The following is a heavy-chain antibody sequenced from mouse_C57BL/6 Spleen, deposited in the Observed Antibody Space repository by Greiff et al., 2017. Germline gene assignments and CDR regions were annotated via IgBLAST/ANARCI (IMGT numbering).Heavy chain of an antibody. J-gene: IGHJ4*01. V-gene: IGHV1-54*01. Sequence: VKLQESGAELVRPGTSVKVSCKASGYAFTNYLIEWVKQRPGQGLEWIGVINPGSGGTNYNEKFKGKATLTADKSSSTAYMQLSSLTSEDSAVYFCARSSSHYYGSSPFYYAMDYWGQGTSVTVSS. CDR2: INPGSGGT. CDR3: ARSSSHYYGSSPFYYAMDY. CDR1: GYAFTNYL. D-gene: IGHD1-1*01.